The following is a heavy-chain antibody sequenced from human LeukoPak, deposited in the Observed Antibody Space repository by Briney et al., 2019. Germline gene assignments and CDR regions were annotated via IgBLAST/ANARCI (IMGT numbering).Heavy chain of an antibody. CDR3: AGIQGGSGSGIFDY. V-gene: IGHV3-7*01. CDR1: GFTFSSYW. J-gene: IGHJ4*02. D-gene: IGHD3-10*01. Sequence: PGGSLRLSCAASGFTFSSYWMSWVRQAPGKGLEWVANIKQDGSEKYYVDSVKGRFTISRDNAKNSLYLQMNRLRAEDTAVYYCAGIQGGSGSGIFDYWGQGTLVTVSS. CDR2: IKQDGSEK.